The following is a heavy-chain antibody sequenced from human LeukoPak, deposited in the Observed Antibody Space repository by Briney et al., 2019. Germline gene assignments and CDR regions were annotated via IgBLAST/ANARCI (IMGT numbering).Heavy chain of an antibody. CDR2: INPNSGGT. D-gene: IGHD3-9*01. CDR3: ARISLTGYAPISGYFDY. CDR1: GYTFTGYY. V-gene: IGHV1-2*02. J-gene: IGHJ4*02. Sequence: ASVKVSCKASGYTFTGYYMHWVRQAPGQGLEWMGWINPNSGGTNYAQKFQGRVTMTRDTSISTAYMELSRLRSDDTAVYSCARISLTGYAPISGYFDYWGQGSLVTVSS.